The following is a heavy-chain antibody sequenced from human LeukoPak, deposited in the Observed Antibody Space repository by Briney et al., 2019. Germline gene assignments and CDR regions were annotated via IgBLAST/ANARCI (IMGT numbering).Heavy chain of an antibody. J-gene: IGHJ6*02. V-gene: IGHV2-5*01. CDR2: IYWNDDK. D-gene: IGHD3-3*01. CDR1: GFSLSTSGVG. Sequence: SGPTLVNPTQTLTLTCTFSGFSLSTSGVGVGWIRQPPGKALEWLALIYWNDDKRYSPSLKSRLTITKDTSKNQVVLTMTNMDPVDTATYYCAHSHKGFLEWLPNYYYFYGMDVWGQGTTVTVSS. CDR3: AHSHKGFLEWLPNYYYFYGMDV.